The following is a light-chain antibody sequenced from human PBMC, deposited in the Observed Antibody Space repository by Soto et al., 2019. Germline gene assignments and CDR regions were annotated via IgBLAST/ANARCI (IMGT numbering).Light chain of an antibody. CDR2: EAS. CDR3: QHYHSYPYT. CDR1: QSISIW. Sequence: DIQMTQSPSTLPASFGDRVTITCLASQSISIWMAWYQQKPGKAPQLLIYEASRLESGVPPRFRGRGSGTEFTLTISSLQPDDSATYYCQHYHSYPYTFGQGTKVDIK. J-gene: IGKJ2*01. V-gene: IGKV1-5*01.